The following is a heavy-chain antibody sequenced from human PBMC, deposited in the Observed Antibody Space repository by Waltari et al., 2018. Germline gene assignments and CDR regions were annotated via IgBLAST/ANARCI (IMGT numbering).Heavy chain of an antibody. J-gene: IGHJ2*01. CDR3: ARETKAYYDVWSGYSGWYFDL. V-gene: IGHV4-4*07. Sequence: QVQLQESGPGLVKPSETLSLTCTVSGGSISSYYWSWIRQPAGKGLEWIGRIYTSGSTNYIPSLKSRVTMSVDTSKNQFSLKLSSVTAADTAVYYCARETKAYYDVWSGYSGWYFDLWGRGTLVTVSS. CDR1: GGSISSYY. CDR2: IYTSGST. D-gene: IGHD3-3*01.